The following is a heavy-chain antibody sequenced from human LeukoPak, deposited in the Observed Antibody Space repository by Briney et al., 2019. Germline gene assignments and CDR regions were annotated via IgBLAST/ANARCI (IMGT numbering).Heavy chain of an antibody. V-gene: IGHV5-51*01. Sequence: GESLKISCKGSGYSFTCYWIGWVRQMPGKGLEWMGIIYPGDSDTRYSPSFQGQVTISADKSISTAYLQWSSLKASDTAMYYCARTYYYGSGSYYFFDYWGQGTLVTVSS. J-gene: IGHJ4*02. CDR2: IYPGDSDT. D-gene: IGHD3-10*01. CDR3: ARTYYYGSGSYYFFDY. CDR1: GYSFTCYW.